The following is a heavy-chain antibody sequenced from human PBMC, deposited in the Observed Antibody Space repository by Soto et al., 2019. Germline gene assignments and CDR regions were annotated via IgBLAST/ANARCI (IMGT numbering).Heavy chain of an antibody. V-gene: IGHV1-69*12. J-gene: IGHJ6*02. CDR3: ASHRTYFHGSGSYYPDYYSYGMDV. Sequence: QVQLVQSGAEVKKPGSSTRVSCKASGGTFSSNAISWVRQAPGQGLEWMGGIIPKFGTTSYSLKFQGRVTITADESTSTAYMDLSSLRYEDTAVYYCASHRTYFHGSGSYYPDYYSYGMDVWGQGTTVTVSS. D-gene: IGHD3-10*01. CDR1: GGTFSSNA. CDR2: IIPKFGTT.